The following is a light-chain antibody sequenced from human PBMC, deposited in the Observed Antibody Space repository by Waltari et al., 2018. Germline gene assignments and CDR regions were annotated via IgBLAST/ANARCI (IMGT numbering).Light chain of an antibody. J-gene: IGKJ1*01. Sequence: EIVLTQPPGPLSLSPGERATLSCRASQTVTRNFLAWYQQTPGQAPRLLIYGASIRATGIPDRFSGSGSGTDFTLTISRLEPEDFAVYYCHQYDSSPRTFGQGTKVEIQ. CDR1: QTVTRNF. CDR3: HQYDSSPRT. CDR2: GAS. V-gene: IGKV3-20*01.